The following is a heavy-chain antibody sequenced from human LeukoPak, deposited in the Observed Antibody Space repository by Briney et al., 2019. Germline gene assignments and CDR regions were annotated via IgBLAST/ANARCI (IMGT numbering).Heavy chain of an antibody. Sequence: PSETLSLTCTVSGGSISSSSYYWGWIRQPPGKGLEWIGSIYYSGSTYYNPSLKSRVTISVDTSKNQFSLKLSSVTAADTAVYYCARQTARGIVVVPAATFDYWGQGTLVTVSS. CDR3: ARQTARGIVVVPAATFDY. V-gene: IGHV4-39*07. CDR1: GGSISSSSYY. J-gene: IGHJ4*02. CDR2: IYYSGST. D-gene: IGHD2-2*01.